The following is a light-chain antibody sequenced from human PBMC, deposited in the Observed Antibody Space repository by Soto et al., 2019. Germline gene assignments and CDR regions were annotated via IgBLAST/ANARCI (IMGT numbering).Light chain of an antibody. V-gene: IGLV2-14*01. CDR2: DVS. CDR1: SSDVGGYNY. Sequence: QSALTQPASVSGSPGQSITISCTGTSSDVGGYNYVSWYQLHPGKAPKLMIYDVSNRPSGVSNRFSGSKSGNTASLTISGLQAEDEADYYCSSYTSSSTPGVFGTGTKLTVL. J-gene: IGLJ1*01. CDR3: SSYTSSSTPGV.